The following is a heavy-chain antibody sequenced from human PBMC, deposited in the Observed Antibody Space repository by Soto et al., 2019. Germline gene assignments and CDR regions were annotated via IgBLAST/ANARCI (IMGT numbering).Heavy chain of an antibody. CDR2: ISSSGSTI. J-gene: IGHJ6*03. CDR3: AGTYVRPPEDYYYYYMDV. Sequence: GGSLRLSCAASGFTFSDYYMSWIRQAPGKGLEWVSYISSSGSTIYYADSVKGRFTISRDNAKNSLYLQMNSLRAEDTAVYYCAGTYVRPPEDYYYYYMDVWGKGTTVTVSS. D-gene: IGHD3-16*01. V-gene: IGHV3-11*01. CDR1: GFTFSDYY.